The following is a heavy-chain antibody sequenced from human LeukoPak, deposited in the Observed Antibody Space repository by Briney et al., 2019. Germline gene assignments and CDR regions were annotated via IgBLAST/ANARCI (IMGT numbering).Heavy chain of an antibody. CDR2: MSASGGST. D-gene: IGHD2/OR15-2a*01. V-gene: IGHV3-23*01. J-gene: IGHJ4*02. CDR3: ERAAPDVDRNMAMDH. CDR1: AFTFTSYG. Sequence: GACLRLSCAAAAFTFTSYGIGSVRQAPRNGLELVSFMSASGGSTSYADSVKGRFTIYRDSSKNTVFLKMQSLRAEDTALYYCERAAPDVDRNMAMDHWGRGTLVTVSS.